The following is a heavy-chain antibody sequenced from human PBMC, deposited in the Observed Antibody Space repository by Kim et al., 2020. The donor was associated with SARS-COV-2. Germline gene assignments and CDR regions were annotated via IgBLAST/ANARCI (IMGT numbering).Heavy chain of an antibody. CDR1: GFTFSGSA. CDR2: IRSKANSYAT. D-gene: IGHD5-18*01. Sequence: GGSLRLSCAASGFTFSGSAMHWVRQASGKGLEWVGRIRSKANSYATAYAASVKGRFTISRDDSKNTAYLQMNSLKTEDTAVYYCTRLGYSYGSGYWGQGTLVTVSS. J-gene: IGHJ4*02. V-gene: IGHV3-73*01. CDR3: TRLGYSYGSGY.